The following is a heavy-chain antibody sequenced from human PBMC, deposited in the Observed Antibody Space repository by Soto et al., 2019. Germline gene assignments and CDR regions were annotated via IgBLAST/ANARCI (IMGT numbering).Heavy chain of an antibody. CDR2: IYYSGST. V-gene: IGHV4-61*01. D-gene: IGHD1-26*01. CDR1: GGSVSSGSYY. Sequence: SETLSLTCTVSGGSVSSGSYYWSWIRQPPGKGLEWIGYIYYSGSTNYNPSLKSRVTISVDTSRNQFSLKLSSVTAADTAVYYCARDVNGSYFRHYYYGMDVWGQGTKVTVSS. CDR3: ARDVNGSYFRHYYYGMDV. J-gene: IGHJ6*02.